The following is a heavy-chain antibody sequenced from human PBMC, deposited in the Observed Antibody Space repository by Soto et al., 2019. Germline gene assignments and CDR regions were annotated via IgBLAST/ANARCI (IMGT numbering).Heavy chain of an antibody. CDR1: GGSISSGDXX. CDR2: IYYSGST. J-gene: IGHJ4*02. V-gene: IGHV4-30-4*01. CDR3: ASRKSSPYFDY. Sequence: QVQLQESGPGLVKPSQTLSLTCTVSGGSISSGDXXWSWIRQPPGKGLEWIGYIYYSGSTYYNPSLKSXXXIXXXXXXXXXXXXXXXXXXXXXAVYYCASRKSSPYFDYWGQGTLVTVST. D-gene: IGHD3-10*01.